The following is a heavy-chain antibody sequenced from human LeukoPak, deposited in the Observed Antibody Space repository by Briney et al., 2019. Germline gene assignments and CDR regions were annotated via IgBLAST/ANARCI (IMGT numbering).Heavy chain of an antibody. CDR1: GFTFSSYS. J-gene: IGHJ4*02. D-gene: IGHD1-1*01. CDR2: ISSSSSYI. V-gene: IGHV3-21*01. CDR3: ARERNDGASDY. Sequence: GGSLRLSCAASGFTFSSYSMNWVRQAPGKGLEWVSSISSSSSYIYYADLVKGRFTISRDNAKNPLYLQMNSLRAEDTAVYYCARERNDGASDYWGQGTLVTVSS.